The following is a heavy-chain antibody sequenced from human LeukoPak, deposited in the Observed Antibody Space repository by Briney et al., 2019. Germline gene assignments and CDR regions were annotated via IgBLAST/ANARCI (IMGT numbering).Heavy chain of an antibody. CDR1: GYTFTGYY. CDR2: ISPISGGT. D-gene: IGHD4-17*01. CDR3: AGELDGDRGIEY. V-gene: IGHV1-2*02. Sequence: ASVRVSCKTSGYTFTGYYLHWVRQAPGQGLEWMGWISPISGGTSFAQKFQGRVTMTRDTSINTAYMELNRLTSDDTAVYYCAGELDGDRGIEYWGQGSLVTVSS. J-gene: IGHJ4*02.